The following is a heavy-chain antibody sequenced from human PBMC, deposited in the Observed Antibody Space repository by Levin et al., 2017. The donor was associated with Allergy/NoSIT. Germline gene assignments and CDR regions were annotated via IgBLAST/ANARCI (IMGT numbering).Heavy chain of an antibody. CDR2: INPNSGGT. J-gene: IGHJ6*02. CDR3: ATTITNGATGTPYYYYYGMDV. V-gene: IGHV1-2*02. D-gene: IGHD1-1*01. CDR1: GYTFTGYY. Sequence: ASVKVSCKASGYTFTGYYMHWVRQAPGQGLEWMGWINPNSGGTNYAQKFQGRVTMTRDTSISTAYMELSRLRSDDTAVYYCATTITNGATGTPYYYYYGMDVWGQGTTVTVSS.